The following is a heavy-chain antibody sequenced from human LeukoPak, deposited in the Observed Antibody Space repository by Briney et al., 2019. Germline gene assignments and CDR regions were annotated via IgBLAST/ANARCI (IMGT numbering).Heavy chain of an antibody. J-gene: IGHJ4*02. V-gene: IGHV3-49*04. CDR1: GFTFGDYA. CDR2: IRSKAYGGTT. CDR3: RIFDFGVVSPPFDY. Sequence: GGSLRLSCTASGFTFGDYAMSWVRQAPGKGLEWVGFIRSKAYGGTTEYAASVKGRFTISRDDSKSIAYLQMNSLKTEDTAVYYCRIFDFGVVSPPFDYWGQGTLVTVSS. D-gene: IGHD3-3*01.